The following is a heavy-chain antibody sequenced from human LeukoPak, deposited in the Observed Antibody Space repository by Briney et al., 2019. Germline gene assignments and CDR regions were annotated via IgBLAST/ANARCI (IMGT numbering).Heavy chain of an antibody. V-gene: IGHV4-34*01. Sequence: SGTLSPTCAVYGGSFSGYYWSWIRQPPGKGLEWIGEINHSGSTNYNPSLKSRVTISVDTSKNQFSLKLSSVTAADTAVYYCARGYSNYAPWGQGTLVTVSS. CDR2: INHSGST. CDR3: ARGYSNYAP. J-gene: IGHJ5*02. D-gene: IGHD4-11*01. CDR1: GGSFSGYY.